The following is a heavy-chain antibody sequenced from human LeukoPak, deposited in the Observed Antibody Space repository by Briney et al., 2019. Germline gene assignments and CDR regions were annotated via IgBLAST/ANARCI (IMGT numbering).Heavy chain of an antibody. CDR1: KFTFSNYA. D-gene: IGHD3-16*02. Sequence: PSGGSLRLSCAASKFTFSNYAMNWVRQAPGKGLEWVSTIGSATNKTYYADSVKGRFTISRDNSKNTLYLQMNRLRAEDTAVYYCAKDLLSRPDYWGQGTLVTVSS. CDR2: IGSATNKT. V-gene: IGHV3-23*01. CDR3: AKDLLSRPDY. J-gene: IGHJ4*02.